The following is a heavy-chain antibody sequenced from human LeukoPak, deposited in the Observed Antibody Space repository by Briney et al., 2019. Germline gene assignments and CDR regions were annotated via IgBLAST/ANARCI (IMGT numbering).Heavy chain of an antibody. CDR3: ARDAFEYYDILTGYSD. J-gene: IGHJ4*02. V-gene: IGHV1-18*01. Sequence: ASVKVSCKASGYTFTSYGISWVRQAPGQGLEWMGWISAYNGNTNYAQKLQGRVTMTTDTSTSTAYMELRSLRSDDTAVYYCARDAFEYYDILTGYSDWGQGTLVTVSS. CDR1: GYTFTSYG. D-gene: IGHD3-9*01. CDR2: ISAYNGNT.